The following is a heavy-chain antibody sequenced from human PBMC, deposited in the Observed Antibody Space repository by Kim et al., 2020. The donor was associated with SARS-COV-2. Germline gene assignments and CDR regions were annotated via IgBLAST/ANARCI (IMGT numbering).Heavy chain of an antibody. CDR3: ARGGDGYNMPHVFDY. Sequence: PSLKSRVTISVNTSKNQFSLKQCSVTAADTAVYYGARGGDGYNMPHVFDYWGQGTLVTVSS. D-gene: IGHD5-12*01. V-gene: IGHV4-59*09. J-gene: IGHJ4*02.